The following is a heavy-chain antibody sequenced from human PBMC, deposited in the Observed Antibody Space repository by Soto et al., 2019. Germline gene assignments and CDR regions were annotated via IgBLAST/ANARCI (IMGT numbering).Heavy chain of an antibody. CDR2: ISGSGGST. CDR3: AKDLYSSSWYGSTFDY. V-gene: IGHV3-23*01. Sequence: PGGSLRLSCAASGFTFSSYAMSWVRQAPGKGLEWVSAISGSGGSTYYADSVKGRFTISRDNSKNKLYLQMNSLRAEDTAVFYCAKDLYSSSWYGSTFDYWGQGTLVTVSS. J-gene: IGHJ4*02. D-gene: IGHD6-13*01. CDR1: GFTFSSYA.